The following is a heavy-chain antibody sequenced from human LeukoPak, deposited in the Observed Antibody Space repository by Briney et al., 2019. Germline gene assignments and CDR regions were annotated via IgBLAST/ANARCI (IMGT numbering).Heavy chain of an antibody. J-gene: IGHJ6*02. CDR3: ARDFEVVRGSYYYYYGMDV. D-gene: IGHD3-3*01. CDR1: DDSISDYY. CDR2: FHNSGTS. Sequence: PSETLSLTCTVSDDSISDYYRGWIRQPPGKGLEWIGYFHNSGTSTYNPSLKSRVTISVDTSKNQFSLKLSSVTAADTAVYYCARDFEVVRGSYYYYYGMDVWGQGTTVTVSS. V-gene: IGHV4-59*01.